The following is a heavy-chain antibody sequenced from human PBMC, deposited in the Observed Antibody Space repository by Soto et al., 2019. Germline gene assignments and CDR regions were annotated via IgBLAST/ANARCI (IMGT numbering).Heavy chain of an antibody. D-gene: IGHD6-6*01. J-gene: IGHJ4*02. CDR2: IWYDGSNK. CDR3: ARDPGALTIAARPAWFDY. V-gene: IGHV3-33*01. Sequence: GGSLRLSCAASGFTFSSYGMHWVRQAPGKGLEWVAVIWYDGSNKYYADSVKGRFTISRDNSKNTLYLQMNSLRAEDTAVYYCARDPGALTIAARPAWFDYWGQGTLVTVS. CDR1: GFTFSSYG.